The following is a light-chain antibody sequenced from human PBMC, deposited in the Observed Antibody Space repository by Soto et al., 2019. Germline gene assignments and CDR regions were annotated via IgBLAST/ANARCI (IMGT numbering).Light chain of an antibody. CDR3: QSFDSSLSGLV. J-gene: IGLJ2*01. CDR2: GNN. CDR1: SSNIGGGYD. V-gene: IGLV1-40*01. Sequence: QSVLTQPPSVSGAPGQRVTISCTGSSSNIGGGYDVHWYQQLPGTAPKLLIYGNNNRPSGVPDRFSGSKSGTSASLGITGIQAEEEADYYCQSFDSSLSGLVFGGGTKLTVL.